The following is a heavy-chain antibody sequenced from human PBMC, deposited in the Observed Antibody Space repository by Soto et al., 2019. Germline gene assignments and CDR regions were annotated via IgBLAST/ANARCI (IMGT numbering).Heavy chain of an antibody. J-gene: IGHJ6*02. CDR1: GGSFSGYY. V-gene: IGHV4-34*01. CDR3: ARDVGYSSSWYESDGMDV. D-gene: IGHD6-13*01. CDR2: INHSGST. Sequence: QVQLQQWGAGLLKPSETLSLTCAVYGGSFSGYYWSWIRQPPGKGLEWIGEINHSGSTNYNPSLKSRVTISVDTSKNQFSLKLSSVTAADTAVYYCARDVGYSSSWYESDGMDVWGQGTTVTVSS.